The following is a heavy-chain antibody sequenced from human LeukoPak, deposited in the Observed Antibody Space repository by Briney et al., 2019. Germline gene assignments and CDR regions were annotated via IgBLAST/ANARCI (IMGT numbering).Heavy chain of an antibody. CDR1: GGSISSSSYY. J-gene: IGHJ4*02. CDR3: AREGVYTAMVTWNY. V-gene: IGHV4-39*07. CDR2: IYYSGST. D-gene: IGHD5-18*01. Sequence: SETLSLTCTVSGGSISSSSYYWGWIRRPPGKGLEWIGSIYYSGSTYYNPSLKSRVTISVDTSKNQFSLKLSSVTAADTAVYYCAREGVYTAMVTWNYWGQGTLVTVSS.